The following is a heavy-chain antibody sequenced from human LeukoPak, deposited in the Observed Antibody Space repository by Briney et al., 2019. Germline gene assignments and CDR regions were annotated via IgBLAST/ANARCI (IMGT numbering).Heavy chain of an antibody. J-gene: IGHJ6*03. D-gene: IGHD1-26*01. V-gene: IGHV3-7*01. Sequence: GGSLRLSCVASGFTFSSRDWMTWVRQAPGKGLEWVANIKQDGSEKNYVDSVKGRFTISRDNAKKSVYLQMNSLRAEDTAVYYCARAYSERYGLGYYYMDVWGKGTTVTISS. CDR3: ARAYSERYGLGYYYMDV. CDR2: IKQDGSEK. CDR1: GFTFSSRDW.